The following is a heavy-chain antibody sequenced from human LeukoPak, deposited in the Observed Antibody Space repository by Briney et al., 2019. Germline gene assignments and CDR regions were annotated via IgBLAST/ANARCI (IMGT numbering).Heavy chain of an antibody. CDR2: INPNSGGT. CDR3: ARDAYCSSTSCYIP. D-gene: IGHD2-2*02. Sequence: GASVRVSCKASGYTFTGYYMHWVRQAPGQGPEWMGWINPNSGGTNYAQKFQGRVTMSRDTSISTAYMELSRLRSDDTAVYYCARDAYCSSTSCYIPWGQGTLVTVSS. CDR1: GYTFTGYY. J-gene: IGHJ5*02. V-gene: IGHV1-2*02.